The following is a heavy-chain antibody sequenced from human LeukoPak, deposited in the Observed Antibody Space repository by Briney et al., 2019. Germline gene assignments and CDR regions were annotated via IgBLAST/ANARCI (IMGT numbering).Heavy chain of an antibody. CDR2: ISYDGSNK. Sequence: GGSLRLSCAASGFTFSSYGMHWVRQAPGKGLEWVAVISYDGSNKYYADSVKGRFTISRDNSKNTLYLQMNSLRVEDTAVYYCAKERGGYFIDYWGQGTLVTVSS. CDR3: AKERGGYFIDY. D-gene: IGHD5-24*01. CDR1: GFTFSSYG. J-gene: IGHJ4*02. V-gene: IGHV3-30*18.